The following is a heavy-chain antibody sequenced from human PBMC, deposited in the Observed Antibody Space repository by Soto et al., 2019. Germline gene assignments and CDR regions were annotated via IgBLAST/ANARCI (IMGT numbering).Heavy chain of an antibody. J-gene: IGHJ4*02. V-gene: IGHV4-34*01. Sequence: SETLSLTCAVYCGSFSGYYWSGIRQPPVKGLEWIGEINHSGGTNYNPSLKSRVTISVDTSKNQFSLKLSSVTAADTAVFYCARLRWEQPWVFDYWGQGTLVTVSS. CDR2: INHSGGT. D-gene: IGHD1-26*01. CDR3: ARLRWEQPWVFDY. CDR1: CGSFSGYY.